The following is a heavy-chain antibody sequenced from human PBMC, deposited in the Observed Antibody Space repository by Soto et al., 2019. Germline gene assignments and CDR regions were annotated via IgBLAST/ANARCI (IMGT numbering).Heavy chain of an antibody. J-gene: IGHJ3*02. Sequence: GGSLRLSCAASGFTFSSYAMSWVRQAPGKGLEWVSAISGSGGSTYYADSVKGRFTISRDNTKNTLYLQMNSLRAEDTAVYYCAKGSDWGSPNDAFDNGGQGTMVTVSS. V-gene: IGHV3-23*01. CDR1: GFTFSSYA. D-gene: IGHD7-27*01. CDR2: ISGSGGST. CDR3: AKGSDWGSPNDAFDN.